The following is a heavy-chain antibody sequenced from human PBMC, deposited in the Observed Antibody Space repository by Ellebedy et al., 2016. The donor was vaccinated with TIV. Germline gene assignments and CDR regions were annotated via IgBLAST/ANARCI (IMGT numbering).Heavy chain of an antibody. D-gene: IGHD6-19*01. J-gene: IGHJ5*01. CDR2: ISYDGSYE. Sequence: PGGSLRLSCAASGFTFSKYGMHWVRQAPGKGLEWVALISYDGSYEYYADSVKGRFTVSRDFSKNTLFLQMNSLGAEDTAVYYCVRDTLAKGYSSGWYDCWGQGTQVTVSS. CDR1: GFTFSKYG. V-gene: IGHV3-30*03. CDR3: VRDTLAKGYSSGWYDC.